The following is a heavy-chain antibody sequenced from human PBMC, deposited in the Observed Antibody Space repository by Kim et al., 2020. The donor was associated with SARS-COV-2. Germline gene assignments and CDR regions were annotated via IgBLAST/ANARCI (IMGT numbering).Heavy chain of an antibody. J-gene: IGHJ4*02. V-gene: IGHV4-39*07. CDR2: IYYSGST. Sequence: SETLSLTCTVSGGSISSSSYYWGWIRQPPGKGLEWIGSIYYSGSTYYNPSLKSRVTISVDTSKNQFSLKLSSVTAADTAVYYCARASSSSGGFDYWGQGTLVTVSS. CDR3: ARASSSSGGFDY. D-gene: IGHD6-6*01. CDR1: GGSISSSSYY.